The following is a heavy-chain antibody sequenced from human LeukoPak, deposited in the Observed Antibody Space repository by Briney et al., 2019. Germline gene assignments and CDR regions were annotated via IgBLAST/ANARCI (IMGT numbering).Heavy chain of an antibody. J-gene: IGHJ6*04. Sequence: PSETLSLTCSVSGGSISGYYWSWIRQPPGKGPEWIGYIYYSGGTNYNPSLKSRVTISVDTSKNQFSLKLTSLTAADTAVYYCARAAAAGPHYYYGMDVWGKGTTVTVSS. CDR2: IYYSGGT. CDR1: GGSISGYY. D-gene: IGHD6-13*01. V-gene: IGHV4-59*01. CDR3: ARAAAAGPHYYYGMDV.